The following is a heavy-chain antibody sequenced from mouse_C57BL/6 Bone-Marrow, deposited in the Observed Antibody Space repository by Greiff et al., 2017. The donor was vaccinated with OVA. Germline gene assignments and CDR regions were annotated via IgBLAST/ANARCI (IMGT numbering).Heavy chain of an antibody. J-gene: IGHJ3*01. V-gene: IGHV1-82*01. CDR1: GYAFSSSW. CDR3: APYGSSPPFAY. CDR2: IYPGDGDT. Sequence: AQLQQSGPELVKPGASVKISCKASGYAFSSSWMNWVKQRPGKGLEWIGRIYPGDGDTNYNGKFKGKATLTADKSSSTAYMQLSSLTSEDSAVYFCAPYGSSPPFAYWGQGTLVTVSA. D-gene: IGHD1-1*01.